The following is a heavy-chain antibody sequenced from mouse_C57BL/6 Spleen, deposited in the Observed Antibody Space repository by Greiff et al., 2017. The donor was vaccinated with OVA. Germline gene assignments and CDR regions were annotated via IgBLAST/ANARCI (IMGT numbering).Heavy chain of an antibody. V-gene: IGHV14-4*01. D-gene: IGHD1-1*01. Sequence: EVQLQQSGAELVRPGASVKLSCTASGFNIKDDYMHWVKQRPEQGLEWIGWIDPENGDTEYASKFQGKATITADTSSNTAYLQLSSLTSEDTAVDYCTTFYYYGSSYFDYWGQGTTLTVSS. CDR1: GFNIKDDY. CDR3: TTFYYYGSSYFDY. CDR2: IDPENGDT. J-gene: IGHJ2*01.